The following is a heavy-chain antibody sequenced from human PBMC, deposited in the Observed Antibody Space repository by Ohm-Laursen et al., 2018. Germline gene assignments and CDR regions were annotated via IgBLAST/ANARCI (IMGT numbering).Heavy chain of an antibody. CDR3: ARAQRLVASANDY. V-gene: IGHV3-74*01. CDR2: IKGDGSET. J-gene: IGHJ4*02. CDR1: GFTFSSDW. Sequence: SLRLSCAASGFTFSSDWMHWVRQAPGEGLVWVSRIKGDGSETNYADSVKGRFTISRDNAKNTLYLQMNSLRGDDTAVYYCARAQRLVASANDYWGQETLVTVSS. D-gene: IGHD5-12*01.